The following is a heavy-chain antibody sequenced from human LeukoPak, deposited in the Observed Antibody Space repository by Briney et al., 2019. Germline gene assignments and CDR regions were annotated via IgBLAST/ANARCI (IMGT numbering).Heavy chain of an antibody. V-gene: IGHV3-23*01. CDR2: ISGSGGST. CDR3: AKLWSVVVPAAPFDY. J-gene: IGHJ4*02. D-gene: IGHD2-2*01. Sequence: PGGPLRLSCAASGFTFSSYAMSWVRRAPGKGLEWVSAISGSGGSTYYADSVKGRFTISRDNSKNTLYLQMNSLRAEDTAVYYCAKLWSVVVPAAPFDYWGQGTLVTVSS. CDR1: GFTFSSYA.